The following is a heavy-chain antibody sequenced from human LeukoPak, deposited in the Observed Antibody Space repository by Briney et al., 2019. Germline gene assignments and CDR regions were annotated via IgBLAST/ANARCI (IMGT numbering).Heavy chain of an antibody. V-gene: IGHV3-23*01. CDR2: ISGSGGST. CDR3: AKIQDSSGWPDY. J-gene: IGHJ4*02. D-gene: IGHD6-19*01. CDR1: GFTFSSYA. Sequence: GGSLRLSCAASGFTFSSYAMSWVRQAPGKGLEWVPAISGSGGSTYYADSVKGRFTISRDNSKNTLYLQMNSLRAEDTAVYYCAKIQDSSGWPDYWGQGTLVTVSS.